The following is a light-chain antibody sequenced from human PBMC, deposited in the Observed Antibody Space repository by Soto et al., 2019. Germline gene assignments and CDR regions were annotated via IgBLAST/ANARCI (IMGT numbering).Light chain of an antibody. J-gene: IGLJ2*01. Sequence: QSVLTQPPSVSAAPGQRVSISCSGGSSNIGKNSVSWYQQLPATAPKLLIFDDNQRPSGIPDRFSGSKSGTSATLDITGLQPADEADSYCVTWDLSLSAGVLFGGGTKLTVL. CDR2: DDN. V-gene: IGLV1-51*01. CDR1: SSNIGKNS. CDR3: VTWDLSLSAGVL.